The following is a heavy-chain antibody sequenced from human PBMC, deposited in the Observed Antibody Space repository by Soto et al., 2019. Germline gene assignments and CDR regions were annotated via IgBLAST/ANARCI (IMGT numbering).Heavy chain of an antibody. CDR2: IKQDGSEK. Sequence: GGSLRLSCAASGFTFSNYWMTWVRQAPGKGLEWVANIKQDGSEKYYVDSVKGRFTISRDNTKDSLFLQMNSLRAEDTAVYYCTMLPITGWESLINDYWGRGTLVTVAS. CDR1: GFTFSNYW. D-gene: IGHD1-26*01. CDR3: TMLPITGWESLINDY. V-gene: IGHV3-7*01. J-gene: IGHJ4*02.